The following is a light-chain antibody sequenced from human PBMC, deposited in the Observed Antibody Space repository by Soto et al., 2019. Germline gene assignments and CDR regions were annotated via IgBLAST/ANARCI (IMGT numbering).Light chain of an antibody. J-gene: IGKJ5*01. V-gene: IGKV1-9*01. CDR2: AAY. CDR3: EDRNGAPTIT. CDR1: QDVSDY. Sequence: DIQLTQSPSFLSASVGARVTITCRASQDVSDYLAWYQHAPGKAPNLLIYAAYTLQSGVPSRFSGSGSGTEFRLTSTSLQPEDFATYYCEDRNGAPTITFGQGTRLDIK.